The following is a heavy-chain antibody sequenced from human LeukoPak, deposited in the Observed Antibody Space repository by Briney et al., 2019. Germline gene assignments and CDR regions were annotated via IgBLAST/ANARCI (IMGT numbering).Heavy chain of an antibody. V-gene: IGHV3-66*04. D-gene: IGHD3-10*01. Sequence: PGGSLRLSCAASGFTVRDSYMSWVRQAPGKRLEWLAFIYVSGTTFYAASVKGRFTISRDNSKNTVYLQMNNLRAEDTALYYCGRHAYGGSPPPSWGQGALVTVSS. CDR3: GRHAYGGSPPPS. CDR2: IYVSGTT. CDR1: GFTVRDSY. J-gene: IGHJ4*02.